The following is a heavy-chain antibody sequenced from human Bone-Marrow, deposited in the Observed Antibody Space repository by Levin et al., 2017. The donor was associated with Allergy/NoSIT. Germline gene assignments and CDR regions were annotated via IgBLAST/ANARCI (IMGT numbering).Heavy chain of an antibody. Sequence: ASVKVSCKVSGGTFSTYGINWVQQAPGQGLEWMGRIIPVLGKTYYAQKFQGRVTITADESTSTAYMEVSSLISEDTAVYYCSRDGPSGVDNSYYYGMDVWGQGTTVTVSS. CDR3: SRDGPSGVDNSYYYGMDV. J-gene: IGHJ6*02. CDR2: IIPVLGKT. D-gene: IGHD2-21*01. V-gene: IGHV1-69*11. CDR1: GGTFSTYG.